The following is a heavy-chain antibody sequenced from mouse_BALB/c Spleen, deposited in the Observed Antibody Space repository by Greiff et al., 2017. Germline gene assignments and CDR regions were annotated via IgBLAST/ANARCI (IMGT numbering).Heavy chain of an antibody. D-gene: IGHD1-1*01. J-gene: IGHJ4*01. Sequence: EVQLQQSGAELVKPGASVKLSCTASGFNIKDYYMHWVKQRPEQGLEWIGRIDPANGNTKYDPKFQGKATITADTSSNTAYLQLSSLTSEDTAVDYCAREATVVRYYAMDYWGQGTTVTVSS. CDR1: GFNIKDYY. CDR2: IDPANGNT. CDR3: AREATVVRYYAMDY. V-gene: IGHV14-3*02.